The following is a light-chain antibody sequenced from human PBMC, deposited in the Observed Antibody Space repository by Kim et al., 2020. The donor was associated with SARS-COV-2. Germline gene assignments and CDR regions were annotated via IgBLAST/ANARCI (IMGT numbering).Light chain of an antibody. CDR3: CSCVRSSALRV. CDR2: EVS. V-gene: IGLV2-23*02. CDR1: SSDVGSYNR. J-gene: IGLJ3*02. Sequence: QSALTQPASVSGSPGQSITISCTGTSSDVGSYNRVSWYQQHPGEAPKLMIYEVSKRPSGVSDRFSGSKSGNTASLTISGLQAEDEADYYCCSCVRSSALRVFGGGTQLTVL.